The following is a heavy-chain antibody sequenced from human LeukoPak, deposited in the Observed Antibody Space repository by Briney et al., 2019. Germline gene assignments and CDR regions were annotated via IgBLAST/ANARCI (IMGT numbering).Heavy chain of an antibody. Sequence: SETLSLTCTVSGGSISSYYWSWIRQPAGKGLEWIGRIYTSGSTNYNPSLKSRVTMSVDTSKIQFSLKLSSVTAADTAVYYCAKGSSGWYPDYYMDVWGKGTTVTVSS. CDR1: GGSISSYY. CDR3: AKGSSGWYPDYYMDV. D-gene: IGHD6-19*01. CDR2: IYTSGST. V-gene: IGHV4-4*07. J-gene: IGHJ6*03.